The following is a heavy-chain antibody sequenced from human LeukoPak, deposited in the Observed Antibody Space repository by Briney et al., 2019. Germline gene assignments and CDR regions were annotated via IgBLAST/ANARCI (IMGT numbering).Heavy chain of an antibody. CDR3: ARLPCGSTSCYGGFDY. V-gene: IGHV4-39*01. D-gene: IGHD2-2*01. J-gene: IGHJ4*02. Sequence: SGPGLVKPSETLSLTCTVSGGSLSSSSYYWGWIRQPPGKGLEWIWSIYYSGSTYYNPSLKSRVTISVDTSKNQFSLKLSSVTAADTAVYYCARLPCGSTSCYGGFDYWGQGTLVTVSS. CDR2: IYYSGST. CDR1: GGSLSSSSYY.